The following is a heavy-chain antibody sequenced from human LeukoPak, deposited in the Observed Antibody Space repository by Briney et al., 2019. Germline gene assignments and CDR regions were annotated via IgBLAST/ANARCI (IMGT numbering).Heavy chain of an antibody. Sequence: GGSLRLSCAASGFTFDDYTMHWVRQAPGKGLEWVSLISWDGGSTYYADSVKGRFTISRDNSKNSLYLQMNSLRTEDTALYYCAKDHLLELRNWGQGTLVTVSP. CDR1: GFTFDDYT. CDR3: AKDHLLELRN. CDR2: ISWDGGST. D-gene: IGHD1-7*01. J-gene: IGHJ4*02. V-gene: IGHV3-43*01.